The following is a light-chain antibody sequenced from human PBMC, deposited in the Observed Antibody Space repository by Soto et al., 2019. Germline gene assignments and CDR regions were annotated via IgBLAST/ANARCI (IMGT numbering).Light chain of an antibody. CDR3: LQFGSTPST. Sequence: EIVLTQSPGPPSLSPGERANLSCRASQSVRNNYLSWFQQKPGQAPRLLIYSASIRATGIPDRFSGSGSGTDFTLTVSRLEPEDFGVYYCLQFGSTPSTFGQGTRLEIK. V-gene: IGKV3-20*01. CDR2: SAS. J-gene: IGKJ5*01. CDR1: QSVRNNY.